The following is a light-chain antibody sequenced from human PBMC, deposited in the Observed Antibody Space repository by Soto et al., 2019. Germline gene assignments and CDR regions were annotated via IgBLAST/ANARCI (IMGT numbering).Light chain of an antibody. J-gene: IGKJ1*01. CDR2: VAS. CDR1: QSVSSN. Sequence: EIVMTQSPATTSVSPGERATLSCRASQSVSSNLSWSQQKPGQAPRLLIYVASTRDTGIPARFSGSGSGTEFTLTISSLQAEDFAIYLCQHYNDWPPDRTFGQGTKVEVK. V-gene: IGKV3-15*01. CDR3: QHYNDWPPDRT.